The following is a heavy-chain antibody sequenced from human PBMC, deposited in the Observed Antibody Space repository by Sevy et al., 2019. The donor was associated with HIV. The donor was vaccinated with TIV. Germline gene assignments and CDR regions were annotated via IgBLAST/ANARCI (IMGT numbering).Heavy chain of an antibody. J-gene: IGHJ4*02. CDR1: GFTFSTYS. V-gene: IGHV3-48*01. D-gene: IGHD3-10*01. CDR2: IFSRGSTI. CDR3: ARGYYGSGLDY. Sequence: GGSLRLSCAASGFTFSTYSMNWVRQAPGKGLEWVSYIFSRGSTIYYADSVKGRFTISRDNAKNSLYLQMNSLRVEDTAVYYCARGYYGSGLDYWGQGTLVTVSS.